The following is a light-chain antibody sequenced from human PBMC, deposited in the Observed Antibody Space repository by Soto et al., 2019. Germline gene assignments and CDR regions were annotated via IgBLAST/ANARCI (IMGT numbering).Light chain of an antibody. CDR3: QQFGGSPPIT. CDR2: GAS. V-gene: IGKV3-20*01. Sequence: EIVLTQSPDTLSLSPGERATLSCRASQSVSSTYLAWYQLKPGQAPRLLLHGASSRATGIPDRFSGSGSGTDFTLTINRLEPEDFAVYYCQQFGGSPPITFGQGTRLEIK. J-gene: IGKJ5*01. CDR1: QSVSSTY.